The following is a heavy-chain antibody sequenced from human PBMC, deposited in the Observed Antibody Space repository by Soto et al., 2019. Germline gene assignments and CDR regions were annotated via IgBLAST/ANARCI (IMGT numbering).Heavy chain of an antibody. CDR1: GFTFSSDG. V-gene: IGHV3-9*01. CDR2: ISWNSLSI. D-gene: IGHD3-10*01. Sequence: GGSLRLSCAASGFTFSSDGMHWFRQAPGKCLEWVSGISWNSLSIDYADSVKGRFTISRDNAKNSLFLQMNSLRPEDTALYYCTKGYYGSGSSYFDYWGRGALVTVSS. CDR3: TKGYYGSGSSYFDY. J-gene: IGHJ4*02.